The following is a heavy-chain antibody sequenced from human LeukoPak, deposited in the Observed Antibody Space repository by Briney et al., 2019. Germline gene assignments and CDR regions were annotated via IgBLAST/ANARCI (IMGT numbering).Heavy chain of an antibody. Sequence: SETLSLTCAVSGGSISSGGYSWSWIRQPPGKGLEWIGYIYHSGSTYYNPSLKSRVTISVDRSKNQFSLKLSSVTAAGTAVYYCARVGDYYDSSGYYRDWYFDLWGRGTLVTVSS. V-gene: IGHV4-30-2*01. CDR1: GGSISSGGYS. J-gene: IGHJ2*01. CDR2: IYHSGST. CDR3: ARVGDYYDSSGYYRDWYFDL. D-gene: IGHD3-22*01.